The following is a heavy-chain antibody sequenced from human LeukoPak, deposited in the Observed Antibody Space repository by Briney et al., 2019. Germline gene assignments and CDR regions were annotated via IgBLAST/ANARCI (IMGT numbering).Heavy chain of an antibody. Sequence: GGSLRLSCAASGFTFSSYSMNWVRQAPGKGLEWVSYISSSSSTIYYADSVKGRFTISRDNAKNSLYLQMNSLRAEDTAVYYCARGYGIAVAYYFDYWGQGTLVTVSS. D-gene: IGHD6-19*01. V-gene: IGHV3-48*01. J-gene: IGHJ4*02. CDR3: ARGYGIAVAYYFDY. CDR1: GFTFSSYS. CDR2: ISSSSSTI.